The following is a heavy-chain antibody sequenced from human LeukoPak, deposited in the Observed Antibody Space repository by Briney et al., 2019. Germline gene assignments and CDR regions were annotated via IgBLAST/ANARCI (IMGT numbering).Heavy chain of an antibody. CDR2: INHSGST. J-gene: IGHJ4*02. V-gene: IGHV4-34*08. D-gene: IGHD2-2*02. Sequence: KSGGSLRLSCAASGFTFSSYSMNWVRQAPGKGLEWIGEINHSGSTNCNPSLKSRVTISVDTSKNQFSLKLSSVTAADTAVYYCAMGSESYCSSTSCYKFWGQGTLVTVSS. CDR1: GFTFSSYS. CDR3: AMGSESYCSSTSCYKF.